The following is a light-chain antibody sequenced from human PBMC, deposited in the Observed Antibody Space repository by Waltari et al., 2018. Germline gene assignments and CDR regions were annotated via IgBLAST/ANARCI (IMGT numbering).Light chain of an antibody. J-gene: IGKJ5*01. CDR2: GAS. CDR3: QQYNNWPIT. CDR1: QSLRTN. V-gene: IGKV3-15*01. Sequence: EIVLTQSPDTLSVSPGERVTLSCRASQSLRTNLAWYQQKPGQAPRLLIYGASTRATGVPARFGGSGSGTEFTLTISSLQSEDFAVYYCQQYNNWPITFGQGTRLDIK.